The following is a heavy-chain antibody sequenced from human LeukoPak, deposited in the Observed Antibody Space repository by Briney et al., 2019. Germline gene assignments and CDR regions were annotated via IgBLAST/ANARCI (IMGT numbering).Heavy chain of an antibody. D-gene: IGHD6-13*01. CDR1: GYTFTSFD. Sequence: ASVKVSCKASGYTFTSFDFNWVRQAPGQGLEWMGIINPSGGSTSYAQKFQGRVTMTRDTSTSTVYMELSSLRSEDTAVYYCARDQGDTYEYSSSWSYNWFDPWGQGTLVTVSS. CDR3: ARDQGDTYEYSSSWSYNWFDP. CDR2: INPSGGST. V-gene: IGHV1-46*01. J-gene: IGHJ5*02.